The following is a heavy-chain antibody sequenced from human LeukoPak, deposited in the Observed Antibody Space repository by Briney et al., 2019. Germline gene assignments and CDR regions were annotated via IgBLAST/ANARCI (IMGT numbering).Heavy chain of an antibody. V-gene: IGHV3-21*01. Sequence: GGSLRLSCAASGFTFSSYSMNWVRQAPGKGLEWVSSISSSSSYIYYADSVKGRFTISRDNAKNSLYLRMNSLRAEDTAVYYCARSLGYSGYDPNFYYYGMDVWGQGTTVTVSS. CDR3: ARSLGYSGYDPNFYYYGMDV. J-gene: IGHJ6*02. CDR1: GFTFSSYS. D-gene: IGHD5-12*01. CDR2: ISSSSSYI.